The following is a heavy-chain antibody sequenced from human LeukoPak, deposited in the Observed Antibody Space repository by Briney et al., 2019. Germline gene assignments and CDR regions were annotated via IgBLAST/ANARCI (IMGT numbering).Heavy chain of an antibody. CDR1: GLTFSSYA. V-gene: IGHV3-23*01. CDR3: AKPLNSAYCSGGSCYDDY. J-gene: IGHJ4*02. D-gene: IGHD2-15*01. Sequence: PGGSMRLSCAPSGLTFSSYAMSWVRPAPGEGLEWVSAISGSGGSTKYADSVKGRFTISRDNSKNTLYLQMNSLRAEDTAVYYCAKPLNSAYCSGGSCYDDYWGQGTLVTVSS. CDR2: ISGSGGST.